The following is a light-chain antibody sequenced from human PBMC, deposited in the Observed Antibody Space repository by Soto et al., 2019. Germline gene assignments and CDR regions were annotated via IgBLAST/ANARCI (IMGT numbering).Light chain of an antibody. J-gene: IGKJ1*01. V-gene: IGKV1-9*01. Sequence: DIQLTQSPSFLPASVGDRVNITCRASQGISNYLAWYQQKPGKAPNLLIYSASTLHTGVPSRFSGSGSGTDFTLTISGLQPEDFATYYCQQLTSSPPWTFGQGTKVEIK. CDR3: QQLTSSPPWT. CDR1: QGISNY. CDR2: SAS.